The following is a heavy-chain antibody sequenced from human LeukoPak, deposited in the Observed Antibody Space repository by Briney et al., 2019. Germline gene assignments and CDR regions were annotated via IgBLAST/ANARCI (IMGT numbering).Heavy chain of an antibody. CDR1: GFTFSSYS. J-gene: IGHJ5*02. CDR3: ARSSYYDILTGYYNQYNWFDP. V-gene: IGHV3-21*01. Sequence: PGGSLRLSCAASGFTFSSYSMNWVHQAPGKGLEWVSSISSSSSYIYYADSVKGRFTISRDNAKNSLYLQMNSLRAEDTAVYYCARSSYYDILTGYYNQYNWFDPWGQGTLVTVSS. D-gene: IGHD3-9*01. CDR2: ISSSSSYI.